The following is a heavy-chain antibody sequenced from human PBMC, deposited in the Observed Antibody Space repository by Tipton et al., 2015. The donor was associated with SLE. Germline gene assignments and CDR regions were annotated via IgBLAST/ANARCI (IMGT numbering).Heavy chain of an antibody. CDR1: GYSISSGYY. D-gene: IGHD2-2*02. J-gene: IGHJ3*02. V-gene: IGHV4-38-2*01. Sequence: TLSLTCAVSGYSISSGYYWGWIRQPPGKGLQWVWSLDYSGSTYYNPSLKSRVSISIDTSKKQFSLQLSSVTAADTAIYYCARHMYCSTARCYSAFDIWGQGTMVTVSS. CDR2: LDYSGST. CDR3: ARHMYCSTARCYSAFDI.